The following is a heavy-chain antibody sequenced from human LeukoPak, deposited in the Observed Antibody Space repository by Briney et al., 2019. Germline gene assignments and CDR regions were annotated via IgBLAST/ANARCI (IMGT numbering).Heavy chain of an antibody. CDR3: ARRGYYGSGSYFAAFDI. CDR1: GFTFSSYE. Sequence: GGSLRLSCAASGFTFSSYEMNWVRQAPGKGLEWLSYITSSGTTIYYADSVKGRFTISRDNAKNSLYLQMNSLRAEDTAVYYCARRGYYGSGSYFAAFDIWGQGTMVTVSS. CDR2: ITSSGTTI. D-gene: IGHD3-10*01. J-gene: IGHJ3*02. V-gene: IGHV3-48*03.